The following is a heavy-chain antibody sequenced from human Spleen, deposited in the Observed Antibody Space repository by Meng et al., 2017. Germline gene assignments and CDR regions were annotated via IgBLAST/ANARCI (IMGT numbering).Heavy chain of an antibody. CDR2: LSASTGST. D-gene: IGHD3-22*01. CDR3: ASHFGSSGYYYFDY. CDR1: GFTFSNYA. Sequence: GESLKISCAASGFTFSNYAMSWVRQSPGKGLEWVSALSASTGSTYCADSVRGRFTISRDNSKNTLYLQMNSLRAEDTAVYYCASHFGSSGYYYFDYWGPGTLVTVSS. J-gene: IGHJ4*02. V-gene: IGHV3-23*01.